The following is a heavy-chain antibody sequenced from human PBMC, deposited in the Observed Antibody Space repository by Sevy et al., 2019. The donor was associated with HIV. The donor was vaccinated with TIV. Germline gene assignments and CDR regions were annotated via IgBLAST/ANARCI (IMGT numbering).Heavy chain of an antibody. CDR3: ARSILAVAGSYGMDV. J-gene: IGHJ6*02. D-gene: IGHD6-19*01. V-gene: IGHV3-7*01. CDR1: GFTFSTYW. CDR2: IKQDGSER. Sequence: GGSLRLSCAASGFTFSTYWMSWVRQAPGKGLEWVANIKQDGSERDYVDSVKGRFTIARDNAKNTLYLQMNSLRPEDTAVYYCARSILAVAGSYGMDVWGQGTTVTVSS.